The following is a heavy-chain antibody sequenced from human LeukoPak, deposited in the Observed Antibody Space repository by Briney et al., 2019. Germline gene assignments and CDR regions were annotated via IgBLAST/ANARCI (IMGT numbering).Heavy chain of an antibody. J-gene: IGHJ4*02. CDR3: AKGSGAVAVYYFDY. CDR1: GFTVSSYY. CDR2: ISGSGGST. D-gene: IGHD6-19*01. V-gene: IGHV3-23*01. Sequence: GGSLRLSCAASGFTVSSYYMSWVRQAPGKGLEWVSAISGSGGSTYYADSVKGRFTISRDNSKKTLYLQMNSLRAEDTAVYYCAKGSGAVAVYYFDYWGQGTLVTVSS.